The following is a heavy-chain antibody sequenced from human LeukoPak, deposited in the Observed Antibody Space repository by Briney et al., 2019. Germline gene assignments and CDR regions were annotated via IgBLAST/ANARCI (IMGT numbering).Heavy chain of an antibody. CDR1: GYTLTELF. CDR2: FDPEDGET. CDR3: ATDPGDAFDI. V-gene: IGHV1-24*01. Sequence: ASVKVSCKVSGYTLTELFMHWVRQAPGKGLEWMGGFDPEDGETIYAQKFQGRVTMTEDTSTDTAYMELSSLRSGDTAVYYCATDPGDAFDIWGQGTMVTVSS. J-gene: IGHJ3*02.